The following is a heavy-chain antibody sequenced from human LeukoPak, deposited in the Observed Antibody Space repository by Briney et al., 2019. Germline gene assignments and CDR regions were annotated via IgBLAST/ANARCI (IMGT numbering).Heavy chain of an antibody. Sequence: GGSLRLSCAASGFTFSSYAIHWVRQAPGKGLEWVANIKQDGSEKYYEDSVKGRFTISRDNAKNSLYLQMNSLRAEDTAVYYCARDPGGKDDYWGQGTLVTVSS. CDR2: IKQDGSEK. CDR1: GFTFSSYA. V-gene: IGHV3-7*01. CDR3: ARDPGGKDDY. J-gene: IGHJ4*02. D-gene: IGHD4-23*01.